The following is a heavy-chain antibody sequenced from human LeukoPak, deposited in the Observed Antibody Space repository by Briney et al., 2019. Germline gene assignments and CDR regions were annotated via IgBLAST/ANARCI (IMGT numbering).Heavy chain of an antibody. Sequence: GGSLRLSCSASGFTFSSYAMHWVRQAPGKGLEYVSAISSNGGSTYYADSVKGRFTISRDNSKNTLYLQMNSLRAEDTAVYYCAKDGRGTIFGVVIPSYYFDYWGQGTLVTVSS. CDR3: AKDGRGTIFGVVIPSYYFDY. J-gene: IGHJ4*02. V-gene: IGHV3-64*04. D-gene: IGHD3-3*01. CDR2: ISSNGGST. CDR1: GFTFSSYA.